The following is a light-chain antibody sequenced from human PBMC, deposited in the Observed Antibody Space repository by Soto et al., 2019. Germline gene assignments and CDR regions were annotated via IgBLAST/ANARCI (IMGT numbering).Light chain of an antibody. CDR2: EGT. J-gene: IGLJ1*01. CDR3: CAYAGNSRYV. V-gene: IGLV2-23*01. CDR1: SSDVGTYNL. Sequence: LTQPASVSGSPGQSITISCTGTSSDVGTYNLVSWYQQRPGKAPKLIISEGTRRPSGVFDRFSGSKSGNTASLSISGLQADDEADYYCCAYAGNSRYVFGTGTKVTVL.